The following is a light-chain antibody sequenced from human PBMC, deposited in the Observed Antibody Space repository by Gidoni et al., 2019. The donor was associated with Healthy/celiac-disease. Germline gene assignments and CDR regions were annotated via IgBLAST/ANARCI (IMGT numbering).Light chain of an antibody. CDR3: QQYYNTPWT. V-gene: IGKV4-1*01. Sequence: DIVMTLSPDSLAVSLGERATINCKSSQSVLYSSNNKNYLAWYQQKPGQPPKLLIYWASTRESGVPDRFSVSGSGTDFTLTISSLQAEDGAVYYCQQYYNTPWTFGQGTKVEIK. CDR1: QSVLYSSNNKNY. CDR2: WAS. J-gene: IGKJ1*01.